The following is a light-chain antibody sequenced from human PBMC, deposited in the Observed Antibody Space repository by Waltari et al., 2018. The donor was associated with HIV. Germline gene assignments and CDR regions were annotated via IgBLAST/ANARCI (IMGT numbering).Light chain of an antibody. V-gene: IGLV2-8*01. CDR3: SSYGGSANLL. Sequence: QSALTQPPSASGSPGQSVTISCTGTSSDIGGYTSVPWYQQYPGKAPKLMIYEVSKRPSGVPDRFSGSKSANTASLTVSGLQAEDEADYYCSSYGGSANLLFGGGTKLTVL. CDR1: SSDIGGYTS. J-gene: IGLJ2*01. CDR2: EVS.